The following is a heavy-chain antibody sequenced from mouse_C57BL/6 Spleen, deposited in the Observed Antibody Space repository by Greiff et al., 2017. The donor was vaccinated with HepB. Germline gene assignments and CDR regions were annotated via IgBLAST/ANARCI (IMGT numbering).Heavy chain of an antibody. V-gene: IGHV1-55*01. CDR3: ARPDDAGGDYFDY. Sequence: QVQLQQSGAELVKPGASVKMSCKASGYTFTSYWITWVKQRPGQGLEWIGDIYPGSGSNNYNEKFKSKATLTVDTSSSTAYMQPSSLTSEDSAFYYCARPDDAGGDYFDYWGQGTTLTVSS. CDR1: GYTFTSYW. CDR2: IYPGSGSN. J-gene: IGHJ2*01.